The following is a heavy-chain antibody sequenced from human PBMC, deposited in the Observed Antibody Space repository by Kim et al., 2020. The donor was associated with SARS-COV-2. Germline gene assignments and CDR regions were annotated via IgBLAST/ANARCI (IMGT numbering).Heavy chain of an antibody. CDR3: AKSRAMANTPPLSLDY. J-gene: IGHJ4*02. Sequence: SVKGRFTISRDNSKNTLYLQMNSLRAEDTAVYYCAKSRAMANTPPLSLDYWGQGTLVTVSS. D-gene: IGHD5-18*01. V-gene: IGHV3-23*01.